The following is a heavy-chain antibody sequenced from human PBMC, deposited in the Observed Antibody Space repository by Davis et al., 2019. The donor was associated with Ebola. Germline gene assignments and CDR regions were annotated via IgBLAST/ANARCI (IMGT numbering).Heavy chain of an antibody. CDR2: IYPGDSDT. D-gene: IGHD3-10*01. J-gene: IGHJ6*02. Sequence: GESLKISCKGSGYSFTSYWIGWVRQMPGKGLEWMWIIYPGDSDTRYSPSFQGQVTISADKSISTAYLQWSSLKASDTAMYYCARHDRWFGEYYYYYYGMDVWGQGTTVTVSS. CDR3: ARHDRWFGEYYYYYYGMDV. V-gene: IGHV5-51*01. CDR1: GYSFTSYW.